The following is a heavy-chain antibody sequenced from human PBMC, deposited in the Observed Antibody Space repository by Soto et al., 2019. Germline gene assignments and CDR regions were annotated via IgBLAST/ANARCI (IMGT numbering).Heavy chain of an antibody. CDR3: ARDGDTGCAFWSGPLGGGRFDP. J-gene: IGHJ5*02. CDR2: IVPMFGTA. D-gene: IGHD3-3*01. V-gene: IGHV1-69*12. CDR1: GATFGNTA. Sequence: QVQLVQSGAEVKKPGSSVNVSCKTSGATFGNTAVTWVRQAPGQGLEWMGGIVPMFGTANYAQKFQGRVTMTADESTSTAYMELSSLRSDDTAVYYCARDGDTGCAFWSGPLGGGRFDPWGQGTRVTVSS.